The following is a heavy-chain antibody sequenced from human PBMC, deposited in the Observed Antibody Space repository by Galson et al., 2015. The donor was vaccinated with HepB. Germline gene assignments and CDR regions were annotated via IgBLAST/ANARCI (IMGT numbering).Heavy chain of an antibody. CDR2: IWSDGRNE. V-gene: IGHV3-33*01. CDR3: ARDLGGVDGDGLDV. Sequence: SLRLSCAASGFTFSYHGMHWVRQAPGKGLEWVAVIWSDGRNEHSADSVKGRFTISRDNSKNTLYLQMNSLRDDDTAVYYCARDLGGVDGDGLDVWGQGSAVTVSS. CDR1: GFTFSYHG. D-gene: IGHD5-24*01. J-gene: IGHJ6*02.